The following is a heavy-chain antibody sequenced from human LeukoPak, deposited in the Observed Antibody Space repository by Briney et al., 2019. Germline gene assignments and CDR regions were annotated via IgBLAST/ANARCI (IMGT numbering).Heavy chain of an antibody. Sequence: PGGSLRLSCTTSGLTFADYAMSWFRQAPGKGLEWVGFIRSKAYGGTTEYAASVKGRFTISRDNSKNTLYLQMNSLRAEDTAVYYCARDLYDSSGYKGIPDSWGQGTLVTVSS. CDR1: GLTFADYA. D-gene: IGHD3-22*01. CDR3: ARDLYDSSGYKGIPDS. V-gene: IGHV3-49*03. CDR2: IRSKAYGGTT. J-gene: IGHJ5*01.